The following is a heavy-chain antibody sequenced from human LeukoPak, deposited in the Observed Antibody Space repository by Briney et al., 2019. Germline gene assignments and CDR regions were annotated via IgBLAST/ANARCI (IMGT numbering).Heavy chain of an antibody. D-gene: IGHD5-18*01. CDR3: ARLGPHSYGDYYGMDV. J-gene: IGHJ6*02. CDR1: GFTFSSYS. Sequence: GGSLRLSCAASGFTFSSYSMNWVRQAPGKGLEWVSSISSSSSYIYYADSVKGRFTISRDNAKNSLYLQMNSLRAEDTAVYYCARLGPHSYGDYYGMDVWGQGTTVTVSS. CDR2: ISSSSSYI. V-gene: IGHV3-21*01.